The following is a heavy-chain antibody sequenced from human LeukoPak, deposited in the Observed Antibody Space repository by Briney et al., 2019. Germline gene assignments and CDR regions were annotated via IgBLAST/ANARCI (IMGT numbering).Heavy chain of an antibody. CDR3: ARAVSGRFDY. CDR2: ISYSGST. V-gene: IGHV4-30-4*02. Sequence: PSETLSLTCTVSGGSISSATYYWSWIRQLPGKGLEWIGYISYSGSTYYNPSLMRRLTISVDTSKNQFSLRLSSVTAADTAIYYCARAVSGRFDYWGQGTLVTVSS. D-gene: IGHD6-19*01. J-gene: IGHJ4*02. CDR1: GGSISSATYY.